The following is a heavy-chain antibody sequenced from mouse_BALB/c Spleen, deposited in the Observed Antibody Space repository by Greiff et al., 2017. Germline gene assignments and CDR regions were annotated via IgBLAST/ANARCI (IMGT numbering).Heavy chain of an antibody. J-gene: IGHJ3*01. V-gene: IGHV1-54*01. CDR1: GYAFTNYL. CDR2: INPGSGGT. D-gene: IGHD2-2*01. CDR3: ARHYGYDGGFAY. Sequence: QVQLKQSGAELVRPGTSVKVSCKASGYAFTNYLIEWVKQRPGQGLEWIGVINPGSGGTNYNEKFKGKATLTADKSSSTAYMQLSSLTSDDSAVYFCARHYGYDGGFAYWGQGTLVTVSA.